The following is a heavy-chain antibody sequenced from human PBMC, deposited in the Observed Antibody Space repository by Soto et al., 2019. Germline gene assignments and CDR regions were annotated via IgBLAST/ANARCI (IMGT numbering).Heavy chain of an antibody. CDR1: GGTFSSYA. J-gene: IGHJ4*02. D-gene: IGHD5-18*01. CDR2: IIPIFGTA. CDR3: AREASGYDFADTAMVTADDY. Sequence: QVQLVQSGAEVKKPGSSVKVSCKASGGTFSSYAISWVRQAPGQGLEWMGGIIPIFGTANYAQKFQGRVTITADESTSTAYMELSSLRSEDTAVYYCAREASGYDFADTAMVTADDYWGQGTLVTVSS. V-gene: IGHV1-69*12.